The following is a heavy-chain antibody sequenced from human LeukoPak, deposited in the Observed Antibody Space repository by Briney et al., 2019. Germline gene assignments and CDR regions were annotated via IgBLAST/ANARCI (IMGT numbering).Heavy chain of an antibody. Sequence: ASVKVSCKASGYTFTDYYMHWVRQAPGQGLEWMGWINPDSGGTNYAQNFQGRVTMTRDTSISTAYMELSRLRSDDTAVYYCAKGSRSTVVSNLDYWGQGTLVTVSS. V-gene: IGHV1-2*02. CDR2: INPDSGGT. J-gene: IGHJ4*02. D-gene: IGHD4-23*01. CDR3: AKGSRSTVVSNLDY. CDR1: GYTFTDYY.